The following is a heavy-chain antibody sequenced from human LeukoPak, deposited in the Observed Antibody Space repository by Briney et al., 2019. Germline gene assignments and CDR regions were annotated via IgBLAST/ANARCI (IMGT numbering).Heavy chain of an antibody. D-gene: IGHD3-22*01. CDR3: ARDHHYYDSSGYPKAPDY. Sequence: GGSLRLSCAASGFTFSSYAMHWVRQAPGKGLEYVSAVSSNGGSTYYANSVKGRFTISRDNSKNTLYLQMGSLRAEDMAVYYCARDHHYYDSSGYPKAPDYWGQGTLVTVSS. J-gene: IGHJ4*02. CDR2: VSSNGGST. V-gene: IGHV3-64*01. CDR1: GFTFSSYA.